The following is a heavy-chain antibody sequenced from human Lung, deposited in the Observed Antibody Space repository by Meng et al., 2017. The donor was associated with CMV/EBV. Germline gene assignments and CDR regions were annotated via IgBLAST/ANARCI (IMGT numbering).Heavy chain of an antibody. CDR3: AKTEYYDSSGYDK. CDR1: GFTFSSYW. J-gene: IGHJ4*02. D-gene: IGHD3-22*01. Sequence: SCAASGFTFSSYWMHWVRQAPGKGLVWVSDISGSGSRLYYADSVTGRFTISRDNSKNTLYLQMNSLRAEDTAVYYCAKTEYYDSSGYDKWGQGTXVTVSS. CDR2: ISGSGSRL. V-gene: IGHV3-23*01.